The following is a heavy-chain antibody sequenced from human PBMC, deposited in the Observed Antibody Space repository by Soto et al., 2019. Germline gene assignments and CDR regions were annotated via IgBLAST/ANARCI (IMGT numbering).Heavy chain of an antibody. D-gene: IGHD1-26*01. Sequence: QVQLVQSGAEVKKPGSSVKVSCKASGGTFSSYTISWVRQAPGQGLEWMGSIIPILGIANYAQKFQGRVTITADKSTSTAYMELSSLRSEDTAVYYCSILREAGGYWGQGTLVTVSS. V-gene: IGHV1-69*02. CDR2: IIPILGIA. J-gene: IGHJ4*02. CDR3: SILREAGGY. CDR1: GGTFSSYT.